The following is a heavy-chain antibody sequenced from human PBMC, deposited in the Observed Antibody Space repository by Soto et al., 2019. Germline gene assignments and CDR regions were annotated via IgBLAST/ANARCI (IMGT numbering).Heavy chain of an antibody. CDR2: IDCSDSYT. CDR1: GYSFPSYW. Sequence: EVQLVQSGAEMKKPGESLRISCRGSGYSFPSYWITWVRQMPGKGLEWMGRIDCSDSYTNYSLSFQGHITISADKFMNTVYLQWSSLKASDTAMYYCARFEYSSSHFDYWGQGTLVTVSS. V-gene: IGHV5-10-1*03. D-gene: IGHD4-4*01. J-gene: IGHJ4*02. CDR3: ARFEYSSSHFDY.